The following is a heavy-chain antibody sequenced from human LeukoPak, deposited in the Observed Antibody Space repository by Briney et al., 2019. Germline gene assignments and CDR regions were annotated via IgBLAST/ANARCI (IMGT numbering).Heavy chain of an antibody. CDR1: GFTFSSYG. D-gene: IGHD3-10*01. CDR3: AKDLVYYGSGSYSNYFDY. CDR2: IRYDGSNK. V-gene: IGHV3-30*02. Sequence: GGSLRLSCAASGFTFSSYGMHWVRQAPGKGLEWVAFIRYDGSNKYYADSVKGRFTISRDNSKNTLYLQMNSLRAEDTAVYYCAKDLVYYGSGSYSNYFDYWGQGTLVTVSS. J-gene: IGHJ4*02.